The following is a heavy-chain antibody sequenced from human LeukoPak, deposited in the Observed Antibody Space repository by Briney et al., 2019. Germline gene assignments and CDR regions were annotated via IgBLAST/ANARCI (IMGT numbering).Heavy chain of an antibody. D-gene: IGHD3-10*01. Sequence: GGSLRLSCAASGFTFDDYAMHWVRQAPGKGLEWVSGISWNSGNIGYADSVKGRFTISRDNAKNSLYLQMNSLRAEDTALYYCAKDIGDSGSYTSFDYWGQGTLVTVSS. CDR2: ISWNSGNI. CDR3: AKDIGDSGSYTSFDY. J-gene: IGHJ4*02. CDR1: GFTFDDYA. V-gene: IGHV3-9*01.